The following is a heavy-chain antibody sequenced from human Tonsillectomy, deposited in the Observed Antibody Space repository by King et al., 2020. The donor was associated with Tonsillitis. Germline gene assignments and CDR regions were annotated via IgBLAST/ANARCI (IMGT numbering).Heavy chain of an antibody. CDR2: ISYDGSNK. J-gene: IGHJ4*02. D-gene: IGHD6-13*01. CDR1: GFTFSSYG. V-gene: IGHV3-30*18. CDR3: AKGLVGSSRNDVDS. Sequence: VQLVESGGGVVQPGRSLRLSCAASGFTFSSYGMHWVRQAPGKGLEWVAVISYDGSNKYYVDSVKGRFAISRDNSKNTLYLHMNSLRTEDTAVYYCAKGLVGSSRNDVDSWGQGTLVTVSS.